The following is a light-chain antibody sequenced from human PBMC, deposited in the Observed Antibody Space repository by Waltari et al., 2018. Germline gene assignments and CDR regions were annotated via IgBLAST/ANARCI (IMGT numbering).Light chain of an antibody. CDR2: RND. CDR3: AAWDDSLRGFIM. J-gene: IGLJ3*02. Sequence: QSVLTQPPSASGTPGHRVTISCSGSTTNIGSNSVHWYQQLPGAAPKLLIYRNDQRPSGVPDRFSGSKTGTSASLAISGLRSEDEADYYCAAWDDSLRGFIMFGGGTKLTVL. CDR1: TTNIGSNS. V-gene: IGLV1-47*01.